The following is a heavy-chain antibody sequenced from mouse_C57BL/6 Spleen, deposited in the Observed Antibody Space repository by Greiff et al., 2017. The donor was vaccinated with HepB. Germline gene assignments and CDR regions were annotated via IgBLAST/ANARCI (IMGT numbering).Heavy chain of an antibody. CDR2: INPNNGGT. CDR3: ARDYGSDYAMDY. J-gene: IGHJ4*01. Sequence: EVKLQQSGPELVKPGASVKMSCKASGYTFTDYNMHWVKQSHGKSLEWIGYINPNNGGTSYNQKFKGKATLTVNKSSSTAYMELRSLTSEDSAVYYCARDYGSDYAMDYWGQGTSVTVSS. D-gene: IGHD1-1*01. V-gene: IGHV1-22*01. CDR1: GYTFTDYN.